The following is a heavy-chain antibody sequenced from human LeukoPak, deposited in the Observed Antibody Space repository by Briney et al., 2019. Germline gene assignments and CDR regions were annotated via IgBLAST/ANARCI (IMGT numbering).Heavy chain of an antibody. CDR3: ARVGDGYNYDY. J-gene: IGHJ4*02. Sequence: PSETLSLTCTVSGGSISSYYWSWIRQPAGKGLEWIGRIYTSGSTNYNPSLKSRVTISVDTSKNQFSLQLRSVPAADTAVYYCARVGDGYNYDYWGQGTLVTVSS. V-gene: IGHV4-4*07. CDR2: IYTSGST. D-gene: IGHD5-24*01. CDR1: GGSISSYY.